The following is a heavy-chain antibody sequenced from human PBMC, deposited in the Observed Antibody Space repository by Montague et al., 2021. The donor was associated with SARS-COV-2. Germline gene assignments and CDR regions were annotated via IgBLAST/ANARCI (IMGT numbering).Heavy chain of an antibody. CDR2: TYYRSKWYN. J-gene: IGHJ6*02. Sequence: CAVSGDSVSSNSATWNWVRQSPSRVLEWLGRTYYRSKWYNDYAVSVRGRVTINPDTSKNQFSLQLNSVTPEDTAIYYCTSGGEGNYNVMDVWGQGTTVTVSS. CDR1: GDSVSSNSAT. D-gene: IGHD3-10*01. V-gene: IGHV6-1*01. CDR3: TSGGEGNYNVMDV.